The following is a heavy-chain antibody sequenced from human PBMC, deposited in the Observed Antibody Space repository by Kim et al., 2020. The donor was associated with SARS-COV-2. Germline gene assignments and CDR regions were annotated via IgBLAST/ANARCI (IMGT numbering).Heavy chain of an antibody. Sequence: DSMKGRSSISRDKSKQTLYLQMNSLRAEDTAVYYCAKGRYVWGTSGAFDIWGEGTMVTVSS. V-gene: IGHV3-30*02. CDR3: AKGRYVWGTSGAFDI. J-gene: IGHJ3*02. D-gene: IGHD3-16*01.